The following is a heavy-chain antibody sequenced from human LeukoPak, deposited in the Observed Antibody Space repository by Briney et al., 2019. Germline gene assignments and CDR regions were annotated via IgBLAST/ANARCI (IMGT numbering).Heavy chain of an antibody. CDR3: ATTHVVVTANFDY. Sequence: GGSLRLSCAASGLTFSNYAMSWVRQAPGKGLEWVSAISGSGGSTSYADSVKGRFTISRDNSKNTMYLQMNSLRAEDTAVYYCATTHVVVTANFDYWGQGTLVTVSS. CDR2: ISGSGGST. CDR1: GLTFSNYA. J-gene: IGHJ4*02. V-gene: IGHV3-23*01. D-gene: IGHD2-21*02.